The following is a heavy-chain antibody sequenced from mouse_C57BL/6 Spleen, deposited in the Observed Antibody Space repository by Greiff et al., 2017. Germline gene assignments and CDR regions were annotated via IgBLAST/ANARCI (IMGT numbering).Heavy chain of an antibody. Sequence: QVQLQQPGAELVKPGASVKVSCKASGYTFTSYWMHWVKQRPGQGLEWIGRIHPSDSDTNYNQKFKGKATLTVDKSSSTAHMQLSSLTSEDSAVYYCAIEAQATPTLAYWGQGTLVTVSA. CDR1: GYTFTSYW. J-gene: IGHJ3*01. CDR3: AIEAQATPTLAY. V-gene: IGHV1-74*01. CDR2: IHPSDSDT. D-gene: IGHD3-2*02.